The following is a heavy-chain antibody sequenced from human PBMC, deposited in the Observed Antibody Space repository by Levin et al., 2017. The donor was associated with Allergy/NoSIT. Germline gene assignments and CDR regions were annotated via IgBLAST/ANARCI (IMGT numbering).Heavy chain of an antibody. CDR2: IYSSGST. J-gene: IGHJ4*02. CDR3: ATTVNSNWQNDY. CDR1: GFTVSSSY. V-gene: IGHV3-53*01. D-gene: IGHD6-13*01. Sequence: AASVKVSCAASGFTVSSSYLSWVRQAPGKGLEWVSIIYSSGSTYYADSVKGRFTISRDNSKNTLYLQMNSLRAEDTAVYYCATTVNSNWQNDYWGQGTLVTVSS.